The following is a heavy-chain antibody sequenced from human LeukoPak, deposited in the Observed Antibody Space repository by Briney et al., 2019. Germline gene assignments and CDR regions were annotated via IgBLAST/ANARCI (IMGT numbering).Heavy chain of an antibody. J-gene: IGHJ6*03. V-gene: IGHV3-48*01. CDR2: ISSSSSTI. D-gene: IGHD2-8*01. CDR1: GFTFSSYS. Sequence: GGSLRLSCAASGFTFSSYSMNWVRQAPGQGLEWVSYISSSSSTIYYADSVKGRFTISRDNAKNSLYLQMNSLRAEDTAVYYCARADALGYYYYYMDVWGKGTTVTVSS. CDR3: ARADALGYYYYYMDV.